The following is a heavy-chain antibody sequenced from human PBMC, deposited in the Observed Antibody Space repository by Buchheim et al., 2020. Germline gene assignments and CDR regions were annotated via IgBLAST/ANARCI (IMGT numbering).Heavy chain of an antibody. D-gene: IGHD1-26*01. J-gene: IGHJ4*02. CDR2: IIPIFGKE. CDR1: GDTFSNYV. Sequence: QVQLVQSGAEVKKPGSSVKVSCKASGDTFSNYVFSWVRQAPGQGLEWMGGIIPIFGKEDYAQKFRGRVKITADESTRTAFMELSSLRSEDTAVYYCARSRGEPNFDFWGQGTL. V-gene: IGHV1-69*19. CDR3: ARSRGEPNFDF.